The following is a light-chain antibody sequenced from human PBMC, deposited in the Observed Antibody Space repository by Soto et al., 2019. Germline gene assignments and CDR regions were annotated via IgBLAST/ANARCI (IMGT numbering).Light chain of an antibody. CDR3: QQRSNWPPT. Sequence: EIVLTQSPATLSLSPGERATLSCRAGQSVSSYLAWYQHKPGQAPRLLIYDASNRATGIPARFSVSGSGTDFTLTVSSLEPEDFAVYYCQQRSNWPPTFGQGTKVDI. CDR1: QSVSSY. CDR2: DAS. J-gene: IGKJ1*01. V-gene: IGKV3-11*01.